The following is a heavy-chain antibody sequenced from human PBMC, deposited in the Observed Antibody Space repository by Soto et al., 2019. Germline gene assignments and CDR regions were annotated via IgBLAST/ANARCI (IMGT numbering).Heavy chain of an antibody. D-gene: IGHD1-26*01. Sequence: QITLKESGPTLVKRTQTLTLTCTFSGFSLSDNGVGVGWIRQPPGKALEWLALIYWDDEKIYSPSLKTRLTITKDPSTNQVLLTMTNLDPVDTATYYCANRLSWDAFDIWGQGTMVTVSS. J-gene: IGHJ3*02. V-gene: IGHV2-5*02. CDR3: ANRLSWDAFDI. CDR2: IYWDDEK. CDR1: GFSLSDNGVG.